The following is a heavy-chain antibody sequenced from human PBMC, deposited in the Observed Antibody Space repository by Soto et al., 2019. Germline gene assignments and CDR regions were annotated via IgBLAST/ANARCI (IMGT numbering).Heavy chain of an antibody. J-gene: IGHJ4*02. Sequence: GVSLRLSCAASGFIFSRYAMIWFRQAPGKGLEWVSAISGSGGSTYYADSVKGRFTISRDNSKNTLYLQMNSLRAEDTAVYYCAKSPPDILTGYPLYYFDYWGQGTLVTVSS. CDR3: AKSPPDILTGYPLYYFDY. V-gene: IGHV3-23*01. CDR2: ISGSGGST. D-gene: IGHD3-9*01. CDR1: GFIFSRYA.